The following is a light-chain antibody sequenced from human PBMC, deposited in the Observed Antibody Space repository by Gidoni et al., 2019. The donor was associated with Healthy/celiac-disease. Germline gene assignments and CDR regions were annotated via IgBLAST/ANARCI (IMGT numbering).Light chain of an antibody. J-gene: IGKJ4*01. CDR2: DAS. V-gene: IGKV1-33*01. CDR3: QKYDNLHX. CDR1: QDISNY. Sequence: DIQMTQSPSSLSASVGDRVTITCQASQDISNYLNWYQQKPGKAPKLLIYDASNLETGVPSRFSGSGSGTDFTFTISSLQPEDIATYYCQKYDNLHXFXGGTKVEIK.